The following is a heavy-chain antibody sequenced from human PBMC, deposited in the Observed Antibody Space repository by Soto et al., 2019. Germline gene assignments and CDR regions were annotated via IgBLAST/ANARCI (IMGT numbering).Heavy chain of an antibody. J-gene: IGHJ4*02. D-gene: IGHD6-19*01. CDR2: VFHTGTT. Sequence: QVQLQESGPGLVKPSGTLSLTCAVSGDSVSSPYYWCWVRQPPGKGLEWIGEVFHTGTTSYNPSQRSRVTISMAKSNNQCTPDLSSMTAADTAVYFCARSAGWYAVHSWGPGTLVIVSS. CDR1: GDSVSSPYY. V-gene: IGHV4-4*02. CDR3: ARSAGWYAVHS.